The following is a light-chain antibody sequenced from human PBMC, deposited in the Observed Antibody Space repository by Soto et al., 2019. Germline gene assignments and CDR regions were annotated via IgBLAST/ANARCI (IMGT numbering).Light chain of an antibody. Sequence: QSALTQPACVSGSPGQSITISCTGTSSDIGSYNLVSWYQQHPGKAPKLMIYEVSKRPSGVSNRFSGSKSGNTASLTISGLQAEDEADYYCCSHAGSSTHVVFGGGTKLTVL. CDR1: SSDIGSYNL. J-gene: IGLJ2*01. CDR3: CSHAGSSTHVV. V-gene: IGLV2-23*02. CDR2: EVS.